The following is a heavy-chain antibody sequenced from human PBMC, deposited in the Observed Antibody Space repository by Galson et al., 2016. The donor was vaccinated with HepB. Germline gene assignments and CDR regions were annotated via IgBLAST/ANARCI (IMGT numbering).Heavy chain of an antibody. CDR1: GFTFSDHY. Sequence: SLRLSCAASGFTFSDHYIDWVRQAPGKGLEWVGRSRDKAHSYTTQYAASVKGRFAISGDESEDSLYLQMNSLKTEDTAVYYCARDFYDGACHYMDYWGRGTLVTVSS. CDR2: SRDKAHSYTT. J-gene: IGHJ4*02. V-gene: IGHV3-72*01. CDR3: ARDFYDGACHYMDY. D-gene: IGHD2/OR15-2a*01.